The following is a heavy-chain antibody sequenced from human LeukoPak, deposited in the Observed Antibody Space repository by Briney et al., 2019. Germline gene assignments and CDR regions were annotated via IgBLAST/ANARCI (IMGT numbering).Heavy chain of an antibody. J-gene: IGHJ4*02. V-gene: IGHV1-18*01. Sequence: GASVKVSCKASGYTFTSYGISWVRQAPGQGLEWMGWISAYNGNTNYAQKPQGRVTMTTDTSTSTAYMELRSLRSDDTAVYYCARDRSLGGDWPGGGYWGQGTLVTVSS. D-gene: IGHD2-21*02. CDR2: ISAYNGNT. CDR3: ARDRSLGGDWPGGGY. CDR1: GYTFTSYG.